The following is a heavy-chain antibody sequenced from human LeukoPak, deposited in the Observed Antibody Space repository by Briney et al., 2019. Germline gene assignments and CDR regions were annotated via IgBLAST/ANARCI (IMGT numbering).Heavy chain of an antibody. CDR1: GYTFTSYG. D-gene: IGHD3-22*01. Sequence: ASVKVSCKASGYTFTSYGISWVRQAPGQGLEWMGWISAYNGNTNYAQKLQGRVTMTTDTSTSTAYMELRSLRSDDTAVYYCARVATYYYDSSGLRHFDYWGQGTLVTVSS. V-gene: IGHV1-18*01. CDR3: ARVATYYYDSSGLRHFDY. CDR2: ISAYNGNT. J-gene: IGHJ4*02.